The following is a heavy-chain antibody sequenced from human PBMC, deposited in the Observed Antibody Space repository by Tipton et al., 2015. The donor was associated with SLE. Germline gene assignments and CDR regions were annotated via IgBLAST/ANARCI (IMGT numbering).Heavy chain of an antibody. D-gene: IGHD6-13*01. V-gene: IGHV3-33*03. CDR1: GFPFSSYG. CDR2: VWYDGSDQ. Sequence: SLRLSCAASGFPFSSYGMHWVRQAPGKGLEWVAVVWYDGSDQSYADSVKGRFTISRDNSKNTLSLQMNSLRPEDTAVYYCAKDQWEAAAVFASWGQGTLVTVSS. J-gene: IGHJ4*02. CDR3: AKDQWEAAAVFAS.